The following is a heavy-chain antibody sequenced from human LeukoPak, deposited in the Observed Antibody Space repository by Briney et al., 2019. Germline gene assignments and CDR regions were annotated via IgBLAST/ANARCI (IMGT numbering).Heavy chain of an antibody. D-gene: IGHD5-12*01. CDR1: GDSIIESY. CDR3: ARELDGYGGLFDP. CDR2: VYYSRSN. Sequence: SGTLSLTCTVPGDSIIESYWSWIRQPPGEGRGWIGKVYYSRSNHYIPSVKGRVTISVDTSKNQFFLRLNSVSAADTAVYYCARELDGYGGLFDPWGQGTPVTVSS. V-gene: IGHV4-59*12. J-gene: IGHJ5*02.